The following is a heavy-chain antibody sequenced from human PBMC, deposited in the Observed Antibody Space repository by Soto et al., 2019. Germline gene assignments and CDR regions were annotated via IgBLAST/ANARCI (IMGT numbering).Heavy chain of an antibody. CDR3: AKDRGYCSSTSCYTGDAFDI. Sequence: PGGSLRLSCAASGFTFSSYGMHWVRQAPGKGLEWVAVISYDGSNKYYADSVKGRFTISRDNSKNTLYLQMNSLRAEDTAVYYCAKDRGYCSSTSCYTGDAFDIWGQGTMVTVS. V-gene: IGHV3-30*18. D-gene: IGHD2-2*02. CDR2: ISYDGSNK. J-gene: IGHJ3*02. CDR1: GFTFSSYG.